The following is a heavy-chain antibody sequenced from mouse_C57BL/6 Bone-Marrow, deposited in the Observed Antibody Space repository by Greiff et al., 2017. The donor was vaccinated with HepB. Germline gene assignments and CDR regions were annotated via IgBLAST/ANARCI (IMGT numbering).Heavy chain of an antibody. V-gene: IGHV2-6*01. D-gene: IGHD2-4*01. Sequence: QVQLKESGPGLVAPSQRLSITCTVSGFSLTSYGVDWVRQSPGKGLEWLGVIWGVGSTNYNSALKSRLSISKDNSKSQVFLKMNSLQTDDTAMYYCASYYDYDVAYFDYWGQGTTLTVSS. CDR3: ASYYDYDVAYFDY. CDR2: IWGVGST. J-gene: IGHJ2*01. CDR1: GFSLTSYG.